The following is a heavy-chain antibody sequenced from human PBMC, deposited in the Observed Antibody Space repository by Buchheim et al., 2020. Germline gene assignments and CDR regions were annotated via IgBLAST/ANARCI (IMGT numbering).Heavy chain of an antibody. Sequence: QVQLVESGGGVVQPGRSLRLSCAASGFTFSSYAMHWVRQAPGKGLEWVAVISYDGSNKYYADSVKGRFTISRDHSKTILYLQMNSLRAEDTAVYYCARDQQIVVITAPDYWGQGTL. V-gene: IGHV3-30*04. D-gene: IGHD3-22*01. CDR2: ISYDGSNK. CDR3: ARDQQIVVITAPDY. CDR1: GFTFSSYA. J-gene: IGHJ4*02.